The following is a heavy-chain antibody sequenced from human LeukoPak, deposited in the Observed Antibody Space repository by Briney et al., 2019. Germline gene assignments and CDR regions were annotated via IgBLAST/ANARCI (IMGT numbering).Heavy chain of an antibody. CDR1: GFTFSSYE. CDR2: ISSSGSTI. J-gene: IGHJ4*02. D-gene: IGHD6-13*01. Sequence: GGSLRLSCAASGFTFSSYEMNWVRQAPGKGLEWVSYISSSGSTIYYADSVKGRFTISRDNAKNSLYLQMNSLRAGDTAVYYCARPYSSSWYGLADYWGQGTLVTASS. CDR3: ARPYSSSWYGLADY. V-gene: IGHV3-48*03.